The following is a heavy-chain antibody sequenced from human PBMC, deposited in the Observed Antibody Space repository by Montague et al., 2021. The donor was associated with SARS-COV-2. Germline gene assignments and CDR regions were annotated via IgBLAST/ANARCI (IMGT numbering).Heavy chain of an antibody. D-gene: IGHD2-15*01. CDR3: ARDGCSGGRCYSSWFDP. CDR1: GFTFSSYE. CDR2: ISSSGSTI. J-gene: IGHJ5*02. V-gene: IGHV3-48*03. Sequence: SLSLSCAASGFTFSSYEMTWVRQAPGKGLEWVSYISSSGSTIYYADSVXGRFTISRDNAKNSLYLQMNSLRAEDTAVYYCARDGCSGGRCYSSWFDPWGQGTLVTVSS.